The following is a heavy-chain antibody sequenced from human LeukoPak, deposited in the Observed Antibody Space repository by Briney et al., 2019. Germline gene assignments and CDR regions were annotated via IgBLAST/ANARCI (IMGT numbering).Heavy chain of an antibody. Sequence: SETLSLTCTVSGGSISSYYWSWIRQPPGKGLEWIGYIYYSGSTNYNPSLKSRVTISVDTSKNQFSLKLSSVTAADTAVYYCARHKVVYYYGSGSYYFDYWGQGTLVTVSS. CDR3: ARHKVVYYYGSGSYYFDY. D-gene: IGHD3-10*01. CDR1: GGSISSYY. CDR2: IYYSGST. J-gene: IGHJ4*02. V-gene: IGHV4-59*08.